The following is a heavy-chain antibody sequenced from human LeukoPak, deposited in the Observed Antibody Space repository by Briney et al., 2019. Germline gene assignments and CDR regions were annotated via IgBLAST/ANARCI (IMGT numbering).Heavy chain of an antibody. D-gene: IGHD2-2*01. CDR3: AKDTRNAVVSRGHGIDV. CDR1: GFTFDDFA. V-gene: IGHV3-43*02. Sequence: PGGSLRLSCATSGFTFDDFAMHWVRQPPGKGLEWVSLISGDGISIYNADSVKGRFIISRDNNNSSLYLEMNSLRTEDTAFYYCAKDTRNAVVSRGHGIDVWGQGTPVTVSS. CDR2: ISGDGISI. J-gene: IGHJ6*02.